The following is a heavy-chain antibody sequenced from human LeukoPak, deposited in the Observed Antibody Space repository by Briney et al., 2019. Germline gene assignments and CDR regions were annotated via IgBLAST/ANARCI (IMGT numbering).Heavy chain of an antibody. CDR2: INPNSGGT. J-gene: IGHJ4*02. D-gene: IGHD5-12*01. Sequence: ASVKVSCKASGYTFTGYYMHWVRQAPGQGLEWMGWINPNSGGTNYAQKFQGRVTITADKSTSTAYMELSSLRSEDTAVYYCARSVTYSGYGIFDYWGQGTLVTVSS. CDR3: ARSVTYSGYGIFDY. V-gene: IGHV1-2*02. CDR1: GYTFTGYY.